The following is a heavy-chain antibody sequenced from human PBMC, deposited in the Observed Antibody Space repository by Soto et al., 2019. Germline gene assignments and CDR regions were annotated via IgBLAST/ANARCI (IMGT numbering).Heavy chain of an antibody. CDR3: ARELHGGSYGMDV. Sequence: EVQLVESGGGLVQPGGSLRLSCAASVFTFSNYDMHWVRQVTGKGLEWVSGITTAGDTYYPGSVKGRFTISREKAKNSLYLQMNSLSAGATAVYYCARELHGGSYGMDVWGQGTTVTVSS. CDR2: ITTAGDT. J-gene: IGHJ6*02. CDR1: VFTFSNYD. V-gene: IGHV3-13*04.